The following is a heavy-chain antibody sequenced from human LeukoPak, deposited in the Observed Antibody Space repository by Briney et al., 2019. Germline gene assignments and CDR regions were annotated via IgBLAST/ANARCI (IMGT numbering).Heavy chain of an antibody. CDR3: ARDQEHTHGRTLGY. CDR1: GGSISSSNW. D-gene: IGHD1/OR15-1a*01. Sequence: SGTLSLTCAVSGGSISSSNWWSWVRQPPGKGLEWIGSIYYSGSTYYNPSLKSRVTISVDTSKNQFSLKLSSVTAADTAVYYCARDQEHTHGRTLGYWGQGTLVTVSS. CDR2: IYYSGST. V-gene: IGHV4-4*02. J-gene: IGHJ4*02.